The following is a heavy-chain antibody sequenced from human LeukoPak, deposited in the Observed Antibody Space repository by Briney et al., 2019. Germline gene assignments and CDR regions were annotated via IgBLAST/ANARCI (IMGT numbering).Heavy chain of an antibody. CDR3: AKNYDILTGYRWEYYFDY. J-gene: IGHJ4*02. CDR1: GFTFDDYA. CDR2: ISWNSGSI. V-gene: IGHV3-9*01. D-gene: IGHD3-9*01. Sequence: PGGSLRLSCAASGFTFDDYAMHWVRQAPGKGLEWVSGISWNSGSIGYADSVKGRFTISRDNAKNSLYLQMNSLRAEDTALYYCAKNYDILTGYRWEYYFDYWGQGTLVTVSS.